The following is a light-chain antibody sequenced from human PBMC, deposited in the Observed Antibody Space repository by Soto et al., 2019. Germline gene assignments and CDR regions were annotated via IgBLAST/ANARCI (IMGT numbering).Light chain of an antibody. J-gene: IGLJ2*01. CDR1: SSNIGNNA. CDR2: YDD. Sequence: QAVVTQPPSVSEAPRQRVTISCSGSSSNIGNNAVNWYQQLPGTAPKLLIYYDDLLPSGVSDRLSGSKSGTSASLAISGLQSEDEADYYCAAWDDSLNGVVFGGGTQLTVL. CDR3: AAWDDSLNGVV. V-gene: IGLV1-36*01.